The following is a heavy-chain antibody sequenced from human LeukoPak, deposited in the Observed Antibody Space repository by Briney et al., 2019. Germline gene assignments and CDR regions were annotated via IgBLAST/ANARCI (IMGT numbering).Heavy chain of an antibody. J-gene: IGHJ4*02. D-gene: IGHD5-24*01. CDR1: GFTFSSYG. CDR3: AKAPFSSQFNYFDY. V-gene: IGHV3-33*06. CDR2: IWYDGSNK. Sequence: PGGSLRLSCAASGFTFSSYGMHWVRQAPGKGLEWVAVIWYDGSNKYYADSVKGRFTISRDNSKNTLYLQMNSLRAEDTAVYYCAKAPFSSQFNYFDYWGQGTLVTVPS.